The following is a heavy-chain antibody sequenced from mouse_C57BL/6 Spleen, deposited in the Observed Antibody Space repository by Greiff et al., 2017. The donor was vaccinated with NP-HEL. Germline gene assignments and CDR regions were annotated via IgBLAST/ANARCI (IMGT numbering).Heavy chain of an antibody. CDR1: GYTFTDYY. CDR2: IFPGSGST. Sequence: QVQLKQSGPELVKPGASVKISCKASGYTFTDYYINWVKQRPGQGLEWIGWIFPGSGSTYYNEKFKGKATLTVDKSSSTAYMLLSSLTSEDSAVYCCARGDTPVVAPFDYWGQGTTLTVSS. CDR3: ARGDTPVVAPFDY. D-gene: IGHD1-1*01. V-gene: IGHV1-75*01. J-gene: IGHJ2*01.